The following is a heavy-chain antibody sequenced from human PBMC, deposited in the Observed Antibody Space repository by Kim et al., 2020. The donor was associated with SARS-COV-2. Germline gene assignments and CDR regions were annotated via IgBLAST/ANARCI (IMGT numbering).Heavy chain of an antibody. CDR3: ARGRLRWYPDAFDI. D-gene: IGHD4-17*01. Sequence: SETLSLTCAVYGGSFRNYYYNWIRQPPGKGLEWIGDISHSGSTNYDPSLKSRVTISEDTSKNQFSLKLTSVTAADTALYYCARGRLRWYPDAFDIWGQGTMVTVSS. CDR2: ISHSGST. J-gene: IGHJ3*02. V-gene: IGHV4-34*01. CDR1: GGSFRNYY.